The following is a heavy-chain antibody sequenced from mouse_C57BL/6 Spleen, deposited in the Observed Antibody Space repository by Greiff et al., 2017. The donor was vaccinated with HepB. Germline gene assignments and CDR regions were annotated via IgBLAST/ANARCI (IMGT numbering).Heavy chain of an antibody. Sequence: QVQLQQSGPGLVQPSQRLSITCTVSGFSLTSYGVHWVRQSPGKGLEWLGVIWSGGSTDYNAAFISRLSISKDNSKSQVFFKMNSLQADDTAIYYCARNEFITTVVGYAMDYWGQGTSVTVSS. V-gene: IGHV2-2*01. J-gene: IGHJ4*01. CDR2: IWSGGST. CDR3: ARNEFITTVVGYAMDY. D-gene: IGHD1-1*01. CDR1: GFSLTSYG.